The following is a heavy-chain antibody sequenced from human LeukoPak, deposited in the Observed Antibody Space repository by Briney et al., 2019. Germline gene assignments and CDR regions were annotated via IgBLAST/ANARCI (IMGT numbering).Heavy chain of an antibody. CDR1: GFTFSSYE. V-gene: IGHV3-48*03. CDR3: ARLGQQLVGGAFDY. CDR2: ISSSGSTI. J-gene: IGHJ4*02. Sequence: PGGSLRLSCAASGFTFSSYEMNWVRQAPGKGLEWVSYISSSGSTIYSADSVKGRFTISRDNAKNSLYLQMNSLRAEDTAVYYCARLGQQLVGGAFDYWGQGTLVTVSS. D-gene: IGHD6-13*01.